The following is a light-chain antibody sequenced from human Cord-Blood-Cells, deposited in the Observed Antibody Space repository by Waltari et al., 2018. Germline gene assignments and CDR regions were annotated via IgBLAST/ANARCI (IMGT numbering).Light chain of an antibody. J-gene: IGLJ1*01. CDR3: SSYTSSSTLV. V-gene: IGLV2-14*01. Sequence: QSALTQPASVSGSPGQSLTIPATGPSSHVGAHNYYSWYQHHPGKAPNLMIYEVSNRPSGVSNRFSGSKSGNTASLTISGLQAEDEADYYCSSYTSSSTLVFGTGTKVTVL. CDR2: EVS. CDR1: SSHVGAHNY.